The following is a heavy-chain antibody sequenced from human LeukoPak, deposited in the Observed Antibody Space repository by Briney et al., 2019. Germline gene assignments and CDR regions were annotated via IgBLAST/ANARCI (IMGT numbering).Heavy chain of an antibody. J-gene: IGHJ4*02. CDR1: GGSISSYY. D-gene: IGHD1-26*01. V-gene: IGHV4-59*08. CDR2: IYYSGST. CDR3: ARHSVTYYDFDF. Sequence: PSETLSLTCSVSGGSISSYYWSWIRQPPGKGLEWIGYIYYSGSTNYNPSPMSRVTMSVDTSKNQFSLTVSSVTAADTAVYYCARHSVTYYDFDFWGQGTLVTVSS.